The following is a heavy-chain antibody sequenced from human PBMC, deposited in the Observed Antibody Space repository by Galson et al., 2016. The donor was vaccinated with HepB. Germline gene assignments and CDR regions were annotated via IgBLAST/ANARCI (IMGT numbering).Heavy chain of an antibody. D-gene: IGHD3-9*01. CDR1: GYTFTNYP. V-gene: IGHV1-3*01. J-gene: IGHJ4*02. CDR3: ARLVEEGSNYFEY. CDR2: INPANGDT. Sequence: SVKVSCKASGYTFTNYPINWVRQAPGHRLEWMGWINPANGDTRYSQNFQGRATSTRDTSAGTAYMELDSRTAEDTAVYYCARLVEEGSNYFEYWGQVALVTVSS.